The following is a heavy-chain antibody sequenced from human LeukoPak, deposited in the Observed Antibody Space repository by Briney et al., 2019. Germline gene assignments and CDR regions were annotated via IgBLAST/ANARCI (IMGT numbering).Heavy chain of an antibody. CDR2: IKAGNGDT. D-gene: IGHD5-18*01. CDR3: ARVDIVMVGYFDY. J-gene: IGHJ4*02. CDR1: GYTFTSYG. Sequence: ASVKVSCKASGYTFTSYGISWVRQAPGQRLEWMGWIKAGNGDTHYSQNLQGRVTITRDTSASTVYMELSSLRSEDTAVYYCARVDIVMVGYFDYWGQGTLVTVSS. V-gene: IGHV1-18*01.